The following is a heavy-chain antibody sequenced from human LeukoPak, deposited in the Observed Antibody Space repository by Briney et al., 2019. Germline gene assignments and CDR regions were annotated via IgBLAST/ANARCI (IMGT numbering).Heavy chain of an antibody. CDR2: INSADSDS. Sequence: GESLKISCKGSGYIFTDYWIGWVRQMPGKGLEWMGVINSADSDSRYSPSFQGQVTISAGKSISTAYLQWSSLKASDTAIYYCARHSNYGLGSWGQGTLVTVSS. D-gene: IGHD4-17*01. J-gene: IGHJ4*02. V-gene: IGHV5-51*01. CDR1: GYIFTDYW. CDR3: ARHSNYGLGS.